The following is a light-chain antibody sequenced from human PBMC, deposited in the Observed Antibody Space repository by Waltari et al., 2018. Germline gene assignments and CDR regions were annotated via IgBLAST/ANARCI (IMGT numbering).Light chain of an antibody. J-gene: IGKJ1*01. CDR3: QEYVTLPAT. Sequence: EIVLTPSPGTLSLCPGERDTLACRASQSVSSALAGYQQKPGQAPRLLIYGPSSRATGIPDRLIGSGSGTDFSLTISRLEPEDFAVYYCQEYVTLPATFGQGTKVEI. V-gene: IGKV3-20*01. CDR2: GPS. CDR1: QSVSSA.